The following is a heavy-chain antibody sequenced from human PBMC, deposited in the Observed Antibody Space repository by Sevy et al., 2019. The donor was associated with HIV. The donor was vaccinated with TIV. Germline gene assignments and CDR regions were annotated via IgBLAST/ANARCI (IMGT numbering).Heavy chain of an antibody. Sequence: GGSLRLSCAASGFTYNGYGMHWVRQAPGKGLEWVAVIWYDGSNKEYADSVKGRFTISRGNSKNTLYLQMNNLRAEDTAVYYCASESIAVAGIGYYFHYWGQGTLVTVSS. CDR1: GFTYNGYG. CDR3: ASESIAVAGIGYYFHY. D-gene: IGHD6-19*01. J-gene: IGHJ4*02. V-gene: IGHV3-33*01. CDR2: IWYDGSNK.